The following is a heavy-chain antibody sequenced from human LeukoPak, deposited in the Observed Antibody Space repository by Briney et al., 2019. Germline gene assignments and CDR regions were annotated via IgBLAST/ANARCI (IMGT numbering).Heavy chain of an antibody. CDR1: GGPFCGYH. CDR2: YKHSGST. D-gene: IGHD4-11*01. CDR3: ARGNPTTVQTFDS. Sequence: SETLSLTCAVYGGPFCGYHWSWIPQPPEKGVGWIGEYKHSGSTYYHPSLKSRVTMSVDTSKNQFSLKLNSVTAADTAVYYCARGNPTTVQTFDSWGQGALVTVSS. V-gene: IGHV4-34*01. J-gene: IGHJ4*02.